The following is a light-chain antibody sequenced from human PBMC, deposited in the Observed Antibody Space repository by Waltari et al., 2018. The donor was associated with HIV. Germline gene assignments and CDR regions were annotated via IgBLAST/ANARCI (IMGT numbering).Light chain of an antibody. J-gene: IGKJ2*01. CDR3: RQNDSVPRT. V-gene: IGKV1-39*01. Sequence: DTQMTQSPSSLSASVGDTVTITCRASQSIRTSLNWYQHKPGTAPKPLIYAASSLQSGVPPRFSGSGSGTDFTLTINSLQDEDFATYYCRQNDSVPRTFGQGTKLEVE. CDR2: AAS. CDR1: QSIRTS.